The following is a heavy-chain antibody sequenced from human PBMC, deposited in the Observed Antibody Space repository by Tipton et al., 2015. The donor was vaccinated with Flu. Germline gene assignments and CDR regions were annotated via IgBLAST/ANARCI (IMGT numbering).Heavy chain of an antibody. V-gene: IGHV4-59*01. CDR2: IYYSGST. D-gene: IGHD1-26*01. CDR3: ARGEQMSR. CDR1: GGSISSYY. J-gene: IGHJ4*02. Sequence: TLSLTCTVSGGSISSYYWSWIRQPPGKGLEWIGYIYYSGSTNYNPSLKSRVTISVDTSKNQFSLKLSSVTAADTAVYYCARGEQMSRWGQGTLVTVSS.